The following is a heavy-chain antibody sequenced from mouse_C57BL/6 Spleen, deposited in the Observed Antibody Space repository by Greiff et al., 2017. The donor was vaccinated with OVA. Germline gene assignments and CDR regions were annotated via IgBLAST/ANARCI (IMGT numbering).Heavy chain of an antibody. CDR1: GYAFSSSW. V-gene: IGHV1-82*01. CDR2: IYPGDGDT. Sequence: QVQLQQSGPELVKPGASVKISCKASGYAFSSSWMNWVKQRPGKGLEWIGRIYPGDGDTNYNGKFKGKATLTADKSSSTAYMQLRSLTSEDSAVYFCAREAGTGFDYWGQGTTLTVSS. CDR3: AREAGTGFDY. D-gene: IGHD4-1*01. J-gene: IGHJ2*01.